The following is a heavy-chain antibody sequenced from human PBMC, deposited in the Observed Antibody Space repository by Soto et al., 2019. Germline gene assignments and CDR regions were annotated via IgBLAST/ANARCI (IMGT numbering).Heavy chain of an antibody. Sequence: QVQLVESGGGVVQPGRSLRLSCAASGFTFSSYAMHWVRQAPGKGLEWVAVISYDGSNKYYADSVKGRFTISRDNSKNPLYLQMNSLRAEDTAVYYCARSPRYSSSWPIDYWGQGTLVTVSS. J-gene: IGHJ4*02. V-gene: IGHV3-30-3*01. CDR1: GFTFSSYA. D-gene: IGHD6-13*01. CDR3: ARSPRYSSSWPIDY. CDR2: ISYDGSNK.